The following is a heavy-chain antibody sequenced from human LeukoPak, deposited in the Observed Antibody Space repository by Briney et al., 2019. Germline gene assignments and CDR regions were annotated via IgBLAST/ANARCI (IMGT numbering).Heavy chain of an antibody. J-gene: IGHJ3*02. Sequence: SETLSLTCTVSGGSISSSSYYWGWIRQPPGKGLEWIGSIYYSGSTYYNPSLKSRVTISVDTSKNQFSLKLSSVTAADTAVYYCARAAASGASNYDAFDIWGQGTMVTVSS. CDR3: ARAAASGASNYDAFDI. D-gene: IGHD4-11*01. CDR2: IYYSGST. V-gene: IGHV4-39*07. CDR1: GGSISSSSYY.